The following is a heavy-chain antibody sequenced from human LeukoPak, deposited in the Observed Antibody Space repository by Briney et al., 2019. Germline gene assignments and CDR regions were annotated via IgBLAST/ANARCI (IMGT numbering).Heavy chain of an antibody. CDR2: ISSSSSTI. CDR1: GFTFSSYS. V-gene: IGHV3-48*01. J-gene: IGHJ3*02. D-gene: IGHD4-17*01. Sequence: GGSVRLSCGASGFTFSSYSMNWVRQAPGKGLEWVSYISSSSSTIYYADSVKGRFTISRDNAKNSLYLQMNSLRAEDTAVYYCARESTVTANDAFDIWGQGTMVTVSS. CDR3: ARESTVTANDAFDI.